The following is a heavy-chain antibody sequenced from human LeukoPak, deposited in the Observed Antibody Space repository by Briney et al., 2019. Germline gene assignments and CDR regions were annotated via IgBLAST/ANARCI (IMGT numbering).Heavy chain of an antibody. D-gene: IGHD1-26*01. CDR2: ISSSGSTI. CDR3: ATYSGVHHKTFDD. Sequence: GGSLRLSCAVSGLTFSSYEMNWVRHAPGKGLEWVSYISSSGSTIYYADSVKGRFTISRDNAKNSLFLQMNSLRAEDTALYYCATYSGVHHKTFDDWGQGTLVTVSS. CDR1: GLTFSSYE. V-gene: IGHV3-48*03. J-gene: IGHJ4*02.